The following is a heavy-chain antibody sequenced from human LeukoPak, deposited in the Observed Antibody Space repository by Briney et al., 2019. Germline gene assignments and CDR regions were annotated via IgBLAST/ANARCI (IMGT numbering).Heavy chain of an antibody. D-gene: IGHD6-13*01. CDR3: ASGLTSSWSSRDYFDY. Sequence: SETLSLTCTVSGGSITSSVYYEAWIRQPPGKGLEWIGSIHYSGNTYYNPSLKSRVTISVDTSKNQFSLKLSSVPAADTAVYYCASGLTSSWSSRDYFDYWGQGTLVTVSS. V-gene: IGHV4-39*01. J-gene: IGHJ4*02. CDR1: GGSITSSVYY. CDR2: IHYSGNT.